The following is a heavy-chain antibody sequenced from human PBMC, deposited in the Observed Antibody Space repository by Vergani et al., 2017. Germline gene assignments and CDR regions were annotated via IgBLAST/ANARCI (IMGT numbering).Heavy chain of an antibody. D-gene: IGHD3-16*01. CDR1: GGSISGVSYY. CDR2: VFHSGSA. J-gene: IGHJ3*02. V-gene: IGHV4-61*02. Sequence: QVQLQESGPGLVKPSQSLSLTCTVSGGSISGVSYYLSWVRQPAGKGLEWIATVFHSGSAYYNPSLRRRVTISVETSKNQFSLRLTTLTAADTAVYYCARQFWVSQGVGAFETWGRGTEVSVSS. CDR3: ARQFWVSQGVGAFET.